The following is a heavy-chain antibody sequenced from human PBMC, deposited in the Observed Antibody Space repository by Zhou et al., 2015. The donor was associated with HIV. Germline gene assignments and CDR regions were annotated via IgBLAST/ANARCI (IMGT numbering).Heavy chain of an antibody. CDR1: GGTFTSYE. CDR2: IVPMFGTA. J-gene: IGHJ3*02. Sequence: QVQLVQSGAEVKKPGSSVRVSCKGSGGTFTSYEITWVRQAPGQGLEWLGGIVPMFGTANYAQKFQGRITLNADESTSTVYMELSSLTSEDTGVYYCARDLQIVVVTADYDAFDIWGQGTMVTVSS. CDR3: ARDLQIVVVTADYDAFDI. V-gene: IGHV1-69*12. D-gene: IGHD2-21*02.